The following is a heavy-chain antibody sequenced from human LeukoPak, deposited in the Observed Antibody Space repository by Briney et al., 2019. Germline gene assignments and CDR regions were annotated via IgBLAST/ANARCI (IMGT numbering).Heavy chain of an antibody. J-gene: IGHJ4*02. CDR2: IRYDGSNK. V-gene: IGHV3-30*02. CDR3: AKEGDYYDSSGYYLSFDY. Sequence: PGGSLRLSCAASGFTFSSYGMHWVRQAPGKGLEWVAFIRYDGSNKYYADSVKGRSTISRDNSKNTLYLQMNSLRAEDTAVYYCAKEGDYYDSSGYYLSFDYWGQGTLVTVSS. CDR1: GFTFSSYG. D-gene: IGHD3-22*01.